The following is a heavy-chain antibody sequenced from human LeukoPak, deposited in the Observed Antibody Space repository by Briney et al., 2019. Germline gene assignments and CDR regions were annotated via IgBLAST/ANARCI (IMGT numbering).Heavy chain of an antibody. J-gene: IGHJ6*02. Sequence: GSLRLSCAASGFTFSSYSMNWVRQAPGKGLEWVSSISSSSSYIYYADSVKGRFTISRDNAKNSLYLQMNSLRAEDTAVYYCARRFKWFGGVYYYYGMDVWGQGTTVTVSS. CDR2: ISSSSSYI. CDR3: ARRFKWFGGVYYYYGMDV. V-gene: IGHV3-21*01. CDR1: GFTFSSYS. D-gene: IGHD3-10*01.